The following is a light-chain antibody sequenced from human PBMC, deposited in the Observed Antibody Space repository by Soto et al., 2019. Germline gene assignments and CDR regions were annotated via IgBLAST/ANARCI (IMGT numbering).Light chain of an antibody. V-gene: IGKV4-1*01. CDR1: QSVLYSSNNKNY. Sequence: DVVMTQSPDSLAVSLGERATINCKSSQSVLYSSNNKNYLAWYQQKPGQPPKLLIYWASTRESGVPDRFSGSGSGTDFTLTISSLQAEDVAIYHCQQYYSTPFTFGPGTKVDI. CDR3: QQYYSTPFT. J-gene: IGKJ3*01. CDR2: WAS.